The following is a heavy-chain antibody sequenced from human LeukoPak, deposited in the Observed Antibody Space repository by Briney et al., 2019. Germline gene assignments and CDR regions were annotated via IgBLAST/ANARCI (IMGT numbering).Heavy chain of an antibody. V-gene: IGHV4-59*01. J-gene: IGHJ4*02. Sequence: PSETLSLTCTVSGGSISRYYWSWIRQTPGKGLEWIRYISYTGSTTYNSSLKSRVTISLDTSQNQFSLKLTSVTPADTAVYYCARTAKYYYGSETYYFFDYWGQGTLVTVSS. CDR1: GGSISRYY. D-gene: IGHD3-10*01. CDR3: ARTAKYYYGSETYYFFDY. CDR2: ISYTGST.